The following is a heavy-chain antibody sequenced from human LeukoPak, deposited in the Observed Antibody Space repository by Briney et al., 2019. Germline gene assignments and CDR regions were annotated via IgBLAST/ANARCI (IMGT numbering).Heavy chain of an antibody. CDR2: IYPGDSDT. J-gene: IGHJ3*02. D-gene: IGHD2-15*01. CDR3: ARRGYCSGGSCFSHAFDI. Sequence: GESLKISCKGSGYIFTSYWIGWVRQMPGKGLEWMGIIYPGDSDTRYSPSFQGQVTISADKSISTAYVQWSSLKASDTAMYYCARRGYCSGGSCFSHAFDIWGQGTMVTVSS. CDR1: GYIFTSYW. V-gene: IGHV5-51*01.